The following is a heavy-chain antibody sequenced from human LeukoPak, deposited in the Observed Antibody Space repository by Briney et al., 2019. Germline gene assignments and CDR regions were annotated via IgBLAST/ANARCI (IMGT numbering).Heavy chain of an antibody. V-gene: IGHV3-7*01. Sequence: GXLRLSCAASGFTFTSYWMSWVRQAPGKGLAGVANINQDGSEKYYVDSVKGRFTISRDNARNSLHLQMNSLRAEDTAVYYCVRDSSTPDYWGQGTLVTVSS. J-gene: IGHJ4*02. CDR2: INQDGSEK. D-gene: IGHD3-10*01. CDR1: GFTFTSYW. CDR3: VRDSSTPDY.